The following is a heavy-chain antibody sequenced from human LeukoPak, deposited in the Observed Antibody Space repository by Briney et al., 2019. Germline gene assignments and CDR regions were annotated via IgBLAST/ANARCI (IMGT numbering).Heavy chain of an antibody. Sequence: GGSLRLSCAASGFTFDDYAMHWVRQAPGKGLEWVSAISGSGGSTYYADSVKGRFTISRDNSKNTLYLQMNSLRAEDTAVYYCAKEGDIVVVVAAHFDYWGQGTLVTVSS. CDR1: GFTFDDYA. V-gene: IGHV3-23*01. CDR3: AKEGDIVVVVAAHFDY. CDR2: ISGSGGST. J-gene: IGHJ4*02. D-gene: IGHD2-15*01.